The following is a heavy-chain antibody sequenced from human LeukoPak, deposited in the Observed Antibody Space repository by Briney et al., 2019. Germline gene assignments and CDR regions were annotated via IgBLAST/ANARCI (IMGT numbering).Heavy chain of an antibody. CDR2: IYYSGST. J-gene: IGHJ3*02. CDR1: GGSISSGDYY. D-gene: IGHD3-22*01. CDR3: ARLQRITMNAFDI. Sequence: PSETLSLTCTVSGGSISSGDYYWSWIRQPPGKGLEWIGYIYYSGSTNYNPSLKSRVTISVDTSKNQFSLKLSSVTAADTAVYYCARLQRITMNAFDIWGQGTMVTVSS. V-gene: IGHV4-61*08.